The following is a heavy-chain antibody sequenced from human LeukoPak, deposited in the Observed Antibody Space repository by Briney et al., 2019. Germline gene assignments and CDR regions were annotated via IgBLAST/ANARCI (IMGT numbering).Heavy chain of an antibody. CDR2: TYYSGST. V-gene: IGHV4-59*01. CDR3: ARVGYYYDSSGPPRRDAFDI. CDR1: GGSISSYY. J-gene: IGHJ3*02. Sequence: SETLSLTCTVSGGSISSYYWSWIRQPPGKGLEWIGYTYYSGSTNYNPSLKSRVTISVDASKNQFSLKLSSVTAADTAVYYCARVGYYYDSSGPPRRDAFDIWGQGTMVTVSS. D-gene: IGHD3-22*01.